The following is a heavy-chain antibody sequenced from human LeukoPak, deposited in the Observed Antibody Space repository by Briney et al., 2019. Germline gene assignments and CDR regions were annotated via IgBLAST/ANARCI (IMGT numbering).Heavy chain of an antibody. J-gene: IGHJ2*01. CDR2: IYSGGST. CDR3: AKESEEEQLLGEAMFDH. Sequence: GGSLRVSCAASGFTVSCNYMSWVRQAPGKGVEWVSVIYSGGSTYYADSVKGRFTISRDNSKNTLYLQMDSLTSEDTALYRCAKESEEEQLLGEAMFDHWGRGTLLTVSS. D-gene: IGHD1-26*01. CDR1: GFTVSCNY. V-gene: IGHV3-53*05.